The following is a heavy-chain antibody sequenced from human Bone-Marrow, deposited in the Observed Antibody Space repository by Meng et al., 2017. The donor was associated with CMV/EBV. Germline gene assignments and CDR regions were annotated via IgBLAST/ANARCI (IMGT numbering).Heavy chain of an antibody. CDR3: AAADYGDYYYGMDV. CDR1: GSTFTSSA. V-gene: IGHV1-58*01. D-gene: IGHD4-17*01. Sequence: SVKVSCKASGSTFTSSAVQWVRQARGQRLEWIGWIVVGSGNTNYAQKFQERVTITRDMSTSTAYTELSSLRSEDTAVYCCAAADYGDYYYGMDVWGQGTTVTVSS. J-gene: IGHJ6*02. CDR2: IVVGSGNT.